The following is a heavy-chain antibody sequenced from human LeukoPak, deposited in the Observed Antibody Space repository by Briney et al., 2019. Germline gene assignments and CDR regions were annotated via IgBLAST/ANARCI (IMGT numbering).Heavy chain of an antibody. J-gene: IGHJ4*02. CDR2: INHSGST. Sequence: SETLSLTCAVYGGSFSGYYWSWIRQPPGKGLEWIGEINHSGSTNYNPSLKSRVTISVDTSKNQFYLKLSSVTAADTAVYYCARAVGSFDWLPLFDYWGQGTLVTVSS. V-gene: IGHV4-34*01. CDR3: ARAVGSFDWLPLFDY. D-gene: IGHD3-9*01. CDR1: GGSFSGYY.